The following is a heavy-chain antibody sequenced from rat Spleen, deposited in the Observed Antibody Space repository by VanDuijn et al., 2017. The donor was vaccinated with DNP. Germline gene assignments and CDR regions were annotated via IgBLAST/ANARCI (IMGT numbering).Heavy chain of an antibody. CDR2: IRCDGWST. J-gene: IGHJ2*01. V-gene: IGHV5-22*01. CDR3: ARWNSSGYYFDY. Sequence: EVQLVESGGGLVQPGRALKLSCAASGFSFRDYYMAWVRQAHTKGLEWVAYIRCDGWSTLDGDFVKGRFTISRDNAKSTLYLQMNSLRAEDMATYYCARWNSSGYYFDYWGQGVMVTVSS. CDR1: GFSFRDYY. D-gene: IGHD4-3*01.